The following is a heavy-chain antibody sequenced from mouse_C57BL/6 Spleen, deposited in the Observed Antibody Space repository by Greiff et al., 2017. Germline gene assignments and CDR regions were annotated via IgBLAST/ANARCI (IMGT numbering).Heavy chain of an antibody. CDR2: INYDGSST. Sequence: EVQVVESEGGLVQPGSSMKLSCTASGFTFSDYYMAWVRQVPEKGLEWVANINYDGSSTYYLDSLKSRFIISRDTAKNILCLQMSSLKSEDTATYYCARDDFWFAYWGQGTLVTVSA. J-gene: IGHJ3*01. V-gene: IGHV5-16*01. CDR1: GFTFSDYY. D-gene: IGHD2-4*01. CDR3: ARDDFWFAY.